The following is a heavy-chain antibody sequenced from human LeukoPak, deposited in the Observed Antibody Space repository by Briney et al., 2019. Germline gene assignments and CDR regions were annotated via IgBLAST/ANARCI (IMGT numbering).Heavy chain of an antibody. CDR1: GYTFTGYY. CDR2: INPNSGGT. Sequence: ASVKVSCKASGYTFTGYYMHWVRQAPGQGLEWMGWINPNSGGTNYAQKFQGRVTMTRDTSISTAYMELSRLRSDDTAVYYCARGYAASCSSTTCPYFDYWGQGTLVTVSS. D-gene: IGHD2-2*01. V-gene: IGHV1-2*02. J-gene: IGHJ4*02. CDR3: ARGYAASCSSTTCPYFDY.